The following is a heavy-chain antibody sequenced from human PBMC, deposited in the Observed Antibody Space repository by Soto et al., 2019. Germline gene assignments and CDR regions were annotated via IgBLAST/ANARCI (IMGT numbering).Heavy chain of an antibody. CDR3: ARDRKWIQLDYYYGMDV. V-gene: IGHV4-4*02. CDR1: GGSISSSNW. J-gene: IGHJ6*02. D-gene: IGHD1-1*01. Sequence: QVQLQESGPGLVKPSGTLSLTCAVSGGSISSSNWWSWVRQPPGKGLEWIGEIYHSGSTNYNPSLQRRVTISVDKSKHQFSLKLSSVTAADTAVYYCARDRKWIQLDYYYGMDVWGQGTTVTVSS. CDR2: IYHSGST.